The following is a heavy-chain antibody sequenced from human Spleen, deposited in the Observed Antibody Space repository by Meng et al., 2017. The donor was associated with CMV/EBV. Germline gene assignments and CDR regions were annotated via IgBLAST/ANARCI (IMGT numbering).Heavy chain of an antibody. V-gene: IGHV3-7*01. CDR1: GFTFSKYW. CDR3: ARDADFYDSVGYYDALDA. Sequence: GGSLRLSCAASGFTFSKYWMTWVRQAPGEGLEWVANMSPGGSETHYVDSVEGRFTISRDNFNNLLYLQVNSLRVEDTAVYFCARDADFYDSVGYYDALDAWGQGTMVTVSS. J-gene: IGHJ3*01. CDR2: MSPGGSET. D-gene: IGHD3-22*01.